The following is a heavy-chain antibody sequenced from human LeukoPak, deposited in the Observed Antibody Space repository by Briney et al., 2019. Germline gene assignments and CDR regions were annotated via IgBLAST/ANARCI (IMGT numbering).Heavy chain of an antibody. CDR2: IHSGGST. CDR3: ARGGDSADYWYYGMDV. J-gene: IGHJ6*02. V-gene: IGHV3-66*01. Sequence: GGSLRLSCAASGFTVRSNYMSWVRQAPGKGLEWVSVIHSGGSTYYADSVKGRFTISRDNSKNTLYLQMNSLRAEDTAVYYCARGGDSADYWYYGMDVWGQGTTVTVSS. D-gene: IGHD4-17*01. CDR1: GFTVRSNY.